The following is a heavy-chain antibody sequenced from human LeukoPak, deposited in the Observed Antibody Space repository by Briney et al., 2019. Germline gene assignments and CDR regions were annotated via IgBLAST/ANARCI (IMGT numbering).Heavy chain of an antibody. J-gene: IGHJ4*02. CDR3: ATDMAAAGDY. D-gene: IGHD6-13*01. CDR1: GFTFSSYD. V-gene: IGHV3-48*03. CDR2: ISSSGSTI. Sequence: GGSLRLSCAASGFTFSSYDMNWVRQAPGKGLEWVSYISSSGSTIYYADSVKGRFTISRDNAKNSLYLQMNSLRAEDTAVYYCATDMAAAGDYWGQGALVTVSS.